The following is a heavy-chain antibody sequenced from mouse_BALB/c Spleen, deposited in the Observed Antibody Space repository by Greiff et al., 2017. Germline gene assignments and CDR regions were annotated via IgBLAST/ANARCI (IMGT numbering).Heavy chain of an antibody. J-gene: IGHJ4*01. V-gene: IGHV5-12-2*01. Sequence: EVHLVESGGGLVQPGGSLKLSCAASGFTFSSYTMSWVRQTPEKRLEWVAYISNGGGSTYYPDTVKGRFTISRDNAKNTLYLQMSSLKSEDTAMYYCARRDYDDYYAMDYWGQGTSVTVSS. CDR1: GFTFSSYT. CDR2: ISNGGGST. D-gene: IGHD2-4*01. CDR3: ARRDYDDYYAMDY.